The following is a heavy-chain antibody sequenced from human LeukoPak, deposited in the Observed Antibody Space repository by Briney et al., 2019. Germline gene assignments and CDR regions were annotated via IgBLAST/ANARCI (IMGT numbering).Heavy chain of an antibody. V-gene: IGHV3-33*08. CDR3: ARAPPPKDDFWSGYSYYYYYYMDV. CDR2: IWYDGSNK. Sequence: GGSLRLSCAASGFTFSSYGMHWVRQAPGKGLEWVAVIWYDGSNKYYADSVKGRFTISRDNSRNTLYLQMNSLRAEDTAVYYCARAPPPKDDFWSGYSYYYYYYMDVWGKGTTVTVSS. CDR1: GFTFSSYG. J-gene: IGHJ6*03. D-gene: IGHD3-3*01.